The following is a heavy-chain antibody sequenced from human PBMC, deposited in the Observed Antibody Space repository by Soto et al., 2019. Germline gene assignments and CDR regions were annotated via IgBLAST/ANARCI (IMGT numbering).Heavy chain of an antibody. Sequence: EVQLLETGGDLVQPGGSLRLSCAASGVTFSSYAMNWGRQAPGKGLEWVSAISGSGGNTFYADSVKGRFTISRDNSKNPLVLQMHGLRAEYTAIYFCAMLNSGSYSCHGIDVWGQGTTVTVSS. D-gene: IGHD1-26*01. CDR1: GVTFSSYA. V-gene: IGHV3-23*01. CDR3: AMLNSGSYSCHGIDV. J-gene: IGHJ6*02. CDR2: ISGSGGNT.